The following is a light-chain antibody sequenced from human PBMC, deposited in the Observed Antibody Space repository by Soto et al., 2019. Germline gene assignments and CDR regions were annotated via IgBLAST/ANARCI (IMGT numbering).Light chain of an antibody. CDR1: SSNIGSNA. V-gene: IGLV1-44*01. J-gene: IGLJ3*02. CDR2: TNN. Sequence: QPVLTQPPSASGTPGQRVTISCSGASSNIGSNAVNWYQQLPGTAPQLLIYTNNQRPSGVPDRFSGSKSGTSASLAITGLQSEDAADYQCAAWDDSLNALVLGGGTKLTVL. CDR3: AAWDDSLNALV.